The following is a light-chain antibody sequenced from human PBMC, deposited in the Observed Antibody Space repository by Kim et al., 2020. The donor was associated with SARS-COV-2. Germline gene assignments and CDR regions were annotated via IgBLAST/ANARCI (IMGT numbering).Light chain of an antibody. CDR3: QQYNNWPPFT. CDR1: QSVSSN. CDR2: GAS. V-gene: IGKV3-15*01. J-gene: IGKJ3*01. Sequence: SAGERAHLSCRASQSVSSNVAWYQQKPGQAPRLLIYGASTRATGIPARFSGSGSGTEFTLTISSLQSEDFAVYYCQQYNNWPPFTFGPGTKVDIK.